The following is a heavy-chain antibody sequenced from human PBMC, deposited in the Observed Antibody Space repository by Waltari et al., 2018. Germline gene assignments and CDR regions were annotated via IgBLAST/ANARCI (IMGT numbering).Heavy chain of an antibody. Sequence: QVQLVQSGAEVKKPGSSVKVSCKASGGTFSSYAISWVRQAPGQGLEWMGGIIPIFGTANYAQKVQGRVTITADESTSTAYMELSSLKTEDTAVYYCTTGEGTYYYYGMDVWGQGTTVTVSS. D-gene: IGHD1-1*01. CDR3: TTGEGTYYYYGMDV. V-gene: IGHV1-69*01. CDR1: GGTFSSYA. J-gene: IGHJ6*02. CDR2: IIPIFGTA.